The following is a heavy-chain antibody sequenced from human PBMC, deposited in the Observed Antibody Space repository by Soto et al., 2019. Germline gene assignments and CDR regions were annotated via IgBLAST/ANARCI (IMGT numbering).Heavy chain of an antibody. D-gene: IGHD1-26*01. CDR1: GGSMSGYY. V-gene: IGHV4-59*01. CDR2: IYYSGST. J-gene: IGHJ4*02. CDR3: ARAPSGRTDFDY. Sequence: SETLSLTCSVSGGSMSGYYWTWIRQPPGKALEWIGYIYYSGSTNYNPSLKSRVSISIDTSKSQFSLRLTSVTAADTAVYHCARAPSGRTDFDYWGQGTLVTVSS.